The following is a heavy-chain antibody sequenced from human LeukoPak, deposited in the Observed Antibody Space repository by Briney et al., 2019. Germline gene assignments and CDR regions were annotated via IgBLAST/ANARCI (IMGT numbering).Heavy chain of an antibody. J-gene: IGHJ4*02. CDR3: ARGVGTMIVVGYYFDY. Sequence: SETLSLICTVSGGSISNVNHHWGWIRQPPGKGLEWIGSIYYSGSTFYKPSLKSRVTISIDTSKNQFSLKLSSVTAADTAVYYCARGVGTMIVVGYYFDYWGQGTLVTVSS. D-gene: IGHD3-22*01. V-gene: IGHV4-39*07. CDR1: GGSISNVNHH. CDR2: IYYSGST.